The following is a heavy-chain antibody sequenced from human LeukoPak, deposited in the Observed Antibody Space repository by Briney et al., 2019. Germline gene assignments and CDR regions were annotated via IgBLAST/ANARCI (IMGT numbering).Heavy chain of an antibody. J-gene: IGHJ3*02. CDR3: ARVGYYDVVDACYI. V-gene: IGHV3-33*01. D-gene: IGHD1-26*01. CDR1: GFTFSSYG. Sequence: GGSLRLSCAASGFTFSSYGMHWVRQAPGEGLEWVAVIWYDGSNKYYADSVKGRFTISRDNSKNTLYLQMNSLRAEDTAVYYCARVGYYDVVDACYIWGQRTMFTLSS. CDR2: IWYDGSNK.